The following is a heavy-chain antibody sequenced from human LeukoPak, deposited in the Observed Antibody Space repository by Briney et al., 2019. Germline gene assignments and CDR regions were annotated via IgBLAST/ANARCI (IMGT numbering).Heavy chain of an antibody. V-gene: IGHV4-59*11. Sequence: SETLSLTCTVSGGSISSHYWSWIRQPLGEGLEWIGSVYYSGSTDYNPSLKSGVTMSVDTSKNQFSLKLNSVTAADTAVYFCARERMGARTFDYWGQGTLVTVSS. J-gene: IGHJ4*02. CDR3: ARERMGARTFDY. CDR2: VYYSGST. CDR1: GGSISSHY. D-gene: IGHD1-26*01.